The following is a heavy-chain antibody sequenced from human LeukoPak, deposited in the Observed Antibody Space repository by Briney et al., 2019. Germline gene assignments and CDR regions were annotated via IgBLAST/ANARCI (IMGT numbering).Heavy chain of an antibody. CDR1: GFTLSNYE. Sequence: PGGSLKLSRAASGFTLSNYEVNWVRQAPGKGREWISYISSSGYTIYYADSVKGRFTISRDNAKNSLYLQMNSLRAEDTAVYYCAKDPMSDGWYIDYFDYWGQGTLVTVSS. V-gene: IGHV3-48*03. CDR2: ISSSGYTI. CDR3: AKDPMSDGWYIDYFDY. D-gene: IGHD6-19*01. J-gene: IGHJ4*02.